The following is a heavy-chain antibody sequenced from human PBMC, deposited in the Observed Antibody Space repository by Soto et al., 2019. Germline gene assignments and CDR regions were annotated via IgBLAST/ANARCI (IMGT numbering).Heavy chain of an antibody. CDR2: INSDGSST. D-gene: IGHD4-17*01. CDR3: ARAPYGDYFDY. V-gene: IGHV3-74*01. CDR1: GFTFGSYW. Sequence: GGSLRLSCAASGFTFGSYWMHWVRQAPGKGLVWVSRINSDGSSTSYADSVKGRFTISRDNAKNTLYLQMNSLRAEDTAVYYCARAPYGDYFDYWGQGTLVTVSS. J-gene: IGHJ4*02.